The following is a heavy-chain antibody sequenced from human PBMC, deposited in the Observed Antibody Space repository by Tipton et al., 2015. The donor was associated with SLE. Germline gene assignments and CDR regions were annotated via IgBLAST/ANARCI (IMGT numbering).Heavy chain of an antibody. CDR3: ALGGLWFGGVQDAFDI. CDR2: IIPIFGTA. V-gene: IGHV1-69*01. J-gene: IGHJ3*02. D-gene: IGHD3-10*01. Sequence: QVQLVQSGAEVKKPGSSVKVSCKASGGTFSSYAISWVRQAPGQGLEWMGGIIPIFGTANYAQKFQGRVTITADESTSTAYMELSSLRSEDTAVYYCALGGLWFGGVQDAFDIWGQGTMVTVPS. CDR1: GGTFSSYA.